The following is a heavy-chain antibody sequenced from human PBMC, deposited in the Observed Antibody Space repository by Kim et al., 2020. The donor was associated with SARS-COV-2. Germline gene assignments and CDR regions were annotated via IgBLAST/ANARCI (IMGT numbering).Heavy chain of an antibody. Sequence: YNPSLKSRVTMSVDTSKNQFSLKLNSVTAADTAVYYCARGTVDAAMETDYWGQGTLVTVSS. V-gene: IGHV4-59*09. CDR3: ARGTVDAAMETDY. D-gene: IGHD5-18*01. J-gene: IGHJ4*02.